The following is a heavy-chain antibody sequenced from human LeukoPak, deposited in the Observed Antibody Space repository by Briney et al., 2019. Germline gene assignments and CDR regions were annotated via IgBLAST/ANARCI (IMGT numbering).Heavy chain of an antibody. CDR3: LGYCSRTSCLDAFDI. D-gene: IGHD2-2*01. J-gene: IGHJ3*02. Sequence: GGSLRLSCAASAFTFRSYGMSWVRQAPGKGLEWVSGISGSGDSTYYADSVKGRFTISRDNSKNTLYLQMNSLRAEDTAVYYPLGYCSRTSCLDAFDIWGQGTMVTVSS. CDR1: AFTFRSYG. V-gene: IGHV3-23*01. CDR2: ISGSGDST.